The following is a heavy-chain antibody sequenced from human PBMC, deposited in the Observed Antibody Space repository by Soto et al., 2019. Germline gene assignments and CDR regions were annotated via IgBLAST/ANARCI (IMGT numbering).Heavy chain of an antibody. CDR1: GVSINSNA. V-gene: IGHV1-8*02. Sequence: SAKVSCKASGVSINSNAISWVRHDTEQGLEWMGWISPNSGNTGYAQKFQGRVTMTRNTSISTAYMELSSLRSEDTAVYYCARGPIAAAGYYYYGMDVWGQGTTVTVSS. J-gene: IGHJ6*02. CDR2: ISPNSGNT. D-gene: IGHD6-13*01. CDR3: ARGPIAAAGYYYYGMDV.